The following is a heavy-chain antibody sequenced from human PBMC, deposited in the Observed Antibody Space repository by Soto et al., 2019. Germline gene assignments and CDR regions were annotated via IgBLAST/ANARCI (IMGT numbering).Heavy chain of an antibody. Sequence: QVQLVQSGAEVKKPGASVKVSCKASGYTFTSYGISWVRQAPGQGLEWMGWISAYNGNTNYAQKLQGRVTMTTDTSTSTAYMELRSLRSDDTAVYYWARDLPYYDFWSGYYVNGMDVWGQGTTVTVSS. CDR2: ISAYNGNT. CDR3: ARDLPYYDFWSGYYVNGMDV. D-gene: IGHD3-3*01. CDR1: GYTFTSYG. V-gene: IGHV1-18*04. J-gene: IGHJ6*02.